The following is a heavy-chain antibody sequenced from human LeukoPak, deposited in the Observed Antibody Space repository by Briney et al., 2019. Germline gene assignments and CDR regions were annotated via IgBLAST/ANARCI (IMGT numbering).Heavy chain of an antibody. CDR2: IYHSGST. V-gene: IGHV4-39*01. CDR3: ASQPYYESSGYYFY. Sequence: SETLSLTCTVSGGSISSSTYNWGWIRQPPGKGLEWIGSIYHSGSTFYNPSLKTRVTISIDTSKNQFSLTLSSVTAADTAIYYCASQPYYESSGYYFYWGQGTLVTVSS. CDR1: GGSISSSTYN. J-gene: IGHJ4*02. D-gene: IGHD3-22*01.